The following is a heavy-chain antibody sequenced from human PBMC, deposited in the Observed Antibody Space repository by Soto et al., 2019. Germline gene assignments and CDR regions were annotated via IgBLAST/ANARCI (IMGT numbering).Heavy chain of an antibody. CDR3: ARDPVAYCGGDCRTFDY. CDR1: GFTFSSYA. J-gene: IGHJ4*02. CDR2: ISYDGSNK. D-gene: IGHD2-21*02. V-gene: IGHV3-30-3*01. Sequence: QVQLVESGGGVVLPGRSLRLSCAASGFTFSSYAMHWVRQAPGKGLEWVAVISYDGSNKYYADSVKGRFTITRDNSKNTLYLQMNSLRAEDTAVYYCARDPVAYCGGDCRTFDYWGQGTLVTVSS.